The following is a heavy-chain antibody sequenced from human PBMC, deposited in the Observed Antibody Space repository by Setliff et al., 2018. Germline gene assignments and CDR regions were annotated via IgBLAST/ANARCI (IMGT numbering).Heavy chain of an antibody. J-gene: IGHJ4*02. D-gene: IGHD6-19*01. V-gene: IGHV4-31*03. Sequence: SETLSLTCTVSGGSVSNSGFFWGWLRQAPGKGLEWIGYIYYSGSTSYYNPSLKSRVTISVDTSKNQFSLKLSSVTAADTAVYYCARGRAGHSGHWGQGTLVTVSS. CDR2: IYYSGST. CDR3: ARGRAGHSGH. CDR1: GGSVSNSGFF.